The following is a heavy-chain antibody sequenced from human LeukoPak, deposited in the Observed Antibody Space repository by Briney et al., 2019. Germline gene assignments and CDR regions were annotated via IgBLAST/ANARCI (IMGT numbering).Heavy chain of an antibody. CDR2: ISGSGGST. J-gene: IGHJ3*02. V-gene: IGHV3-23*01. D-gene: IGHD1-1*01. CDR1: GFTFSSYA. CDR3: ARTQLDLDGFDI. Sequence: GGSLRLYCAASGFTFSSYAMSWVRQAPGKGLEWVSAISGSGGSTYYADSVKGRFTISRDNARNSLYLQMNSLRGEDTAVYYCARTQLDLDGFDIWGQGTTVTVSS.